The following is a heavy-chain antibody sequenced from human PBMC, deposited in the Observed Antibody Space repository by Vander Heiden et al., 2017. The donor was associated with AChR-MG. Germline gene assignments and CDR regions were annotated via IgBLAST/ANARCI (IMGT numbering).Heavy chain of an antibody. J-gene: IGHJ4*02. CDR3: AKDGWTTVTTD. V-gene: IGHV3-23*01. D-gene: IGHD4-17*01. Sequence: EVQLLESGGGLVQPGGSLRLSCAASGFTFSSYAMSWVRQAPGKGLEWVSAVSVSGDSTYYADSVKGRFTISRDNSKNTLYLQMNSLRAEDTAVYYCAKDGWTTVTTDWGQGTLVTVSS. CDR2: VSVSGDST. CDR1: GFTFSSYA.